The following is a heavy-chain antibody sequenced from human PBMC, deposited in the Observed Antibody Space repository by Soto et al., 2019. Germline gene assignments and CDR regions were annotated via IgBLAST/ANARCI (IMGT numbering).Heavy chain of an antibody. J-gene: IGHJ3*01. Sequence: QVQLQESGPGLVKPSETLSLTCMVSGGSISSYNWNWIRQPPGKGLEWIGSVYYSGFTSYNPSLKSRVTISADTSKNQFSLKLRSVPAADTAVYYCARDPDGDYSDSSALDVWGQGTLVTVSS. D-gene: IGHD3-22*01. CDR3: ARDPDGDYSDSSALDV. CDR2: VYYSGFT. V-gene: IGHV4-59*01. CDR1: GGSISSYN.